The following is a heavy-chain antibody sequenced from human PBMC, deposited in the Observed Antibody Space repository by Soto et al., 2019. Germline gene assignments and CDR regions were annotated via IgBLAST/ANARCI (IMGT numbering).Heavy chain of an antibody. V-gene: IGHV3-23*01. D-gene: IGHD2-21*02. J-gene: IGHJ4*02. CDR1: GFSFTNFA. CDR2: IGASGDIT. Sequence: PXGSLRLSCSASGFSFTNFAMSWVRRAPGKGLDWVAGIGASGDITWYADSVKGRLSISRDDSKNTLYLQLNSLRFEDTAVYYCAKDDFTDLGDDYFDYWGQGALVTVSS. CDR3: AKDDFTDLGDDYFDY.